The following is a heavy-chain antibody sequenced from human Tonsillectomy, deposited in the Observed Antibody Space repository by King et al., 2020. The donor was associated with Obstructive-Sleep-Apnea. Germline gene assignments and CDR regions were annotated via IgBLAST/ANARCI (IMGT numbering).Heavy chain of an antibody. CDR2: ISSSSSYI. Sequence: VQLVESGGGLGKPGGSLRLSCAASGFTFSSYSMNWVRPAPGKGLEWVSSISSSSSYIYYADSVKGRFTISRDNAKNSLYLQMNSRRAEDTAVYYCARDGDSATYYDSSGYYGDAFDIWGQGTMVTVSS. V-gene: IGHV3-21*01. D-gene: IGHD3-22*01. CDR3: ARDGDSATYYDSSGYYGDAFDI. J-gene: IGHJ3*02. CDR1: GFTFSSYS.